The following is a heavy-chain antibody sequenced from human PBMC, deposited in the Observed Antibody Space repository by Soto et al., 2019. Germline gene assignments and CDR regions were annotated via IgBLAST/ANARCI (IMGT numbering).Heavy chain of an antibody. Sequence: PGGSLRLSCAASGSTLSSYWMHWVRQAPGKGLVWVSRINGDGSSTTYADSVKGRFTISRDNAKNTLYLQMNSLRAEDTAVYYCARVGYSYAYGYWGQGTLVTVPS. CDR3: ARVGYSYAYGY. CDR1: GSTLSSYW. D-gene: IGHD5-18*01. V-gene: IGHV3-74*03. CDR2: INGDGSST. J-gene: IGHJ4*02.